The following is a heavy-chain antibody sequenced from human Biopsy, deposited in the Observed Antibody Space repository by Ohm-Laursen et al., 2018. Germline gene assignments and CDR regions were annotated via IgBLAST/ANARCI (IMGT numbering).Heavy chain of an antibody. CDR2: IKSTFDGETT. CDR3: STGEGDFYYNGMDV. V-gene: IGHV3-15*01. J-gene: IGHJ6*02. Sequence: SLRLSRAASVFTFADAWMHWIRPAPGQGLEWVGRIKSTFDGETTDYAAPVKGRFIISRDDSKSTLFLQMNSLKVEDTGVYFCSTGEGDFYYNGMDVWGQGTTVTVSS. CDR1: VFTFADAW.